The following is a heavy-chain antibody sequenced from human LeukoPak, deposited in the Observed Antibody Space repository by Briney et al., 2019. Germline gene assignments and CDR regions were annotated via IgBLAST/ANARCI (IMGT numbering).Heavy chain of an antibody. CDR1: GFTFSSYW. D-gene: IGHD3-22*01. Sequence: GGSLRLSCAASGFTFSSYWMSWVRQAPGKGLEWVANIKQDGSEKYYVDSVKGRFTISRDNAKNSLYLQMNSLRAEDTAVYYCARDRDYYDSSGYSDAFDTWGQGTMVTVSS. J-gene: IGHJ3*02. CDR2: IKQDGSEK. CDR3: ARDRDYYDSSGYSDAFDT. V-gene: IGHV3-7*04.